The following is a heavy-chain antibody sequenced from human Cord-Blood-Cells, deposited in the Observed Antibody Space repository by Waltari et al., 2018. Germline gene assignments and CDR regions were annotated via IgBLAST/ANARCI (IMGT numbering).Heavy chain of an antibody. Sequence: QMQLVQSGAEVKKPGTSVKVSCKASGFPFHGSAVQWVRQAGGQRLEWVGGIVVGSGNTNYAQKFQERVTITRDMSTSTAYMALSSLGSEDTAVYYCAASRFYTDFWSGPDYWGQGTLVTVSS. CDR2: IVVGSGNT. CDR3: AASRFYTDFWSGPDY. V-gene: IGHV1-58*01. D-gene: IGHD3-3*01. CDR1: GFPFHGSA. J-gene: IGHJ4*02.